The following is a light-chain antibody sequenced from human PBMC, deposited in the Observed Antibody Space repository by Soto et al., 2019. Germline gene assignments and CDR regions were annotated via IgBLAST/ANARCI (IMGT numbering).Light chain of an antibody. CDR2: GAS. CDR1: QSISSSY. J-gene: IGKJ4*01. V-gene: IGKV3-20*01. CDR3: QQYASSPLLT. Sequence: EVVLTQSPATLSLSPGEGATLSCRVSQSISSSYLSWYQQRPGQAPRLLIYGASSRATGIPDRFSGSGSGTDFTLTISRLEPEDFAVYYCQQYASSPLLTFGGGTKVNIK.